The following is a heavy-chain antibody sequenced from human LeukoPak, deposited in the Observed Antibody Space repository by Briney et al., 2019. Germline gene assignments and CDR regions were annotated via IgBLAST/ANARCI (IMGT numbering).Heavy chain of an antibody. D-gene: IGHD5-18*01. CDR2: INHSGST. CDR1: GGSFSGYY. J-gene: IGHJ6*03. Sequence: PSETLSLTCAVYGGSFSGYYWSWIRQPPGKGLEWIGEINHSGSTNYNPSLKSRVTISVHTSKNQFSLKLSSVTAADTAVYYCARTTEGGYTYDYFYYYYMDVWGKGTTVTISS. V-gene: IGHV4-34*01. CDR3: ARTTEGGYTYDYFYYYYMDV.